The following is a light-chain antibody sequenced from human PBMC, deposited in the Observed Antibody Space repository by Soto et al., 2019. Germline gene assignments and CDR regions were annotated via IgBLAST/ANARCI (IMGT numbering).Light chain of an antibody. CDR3: QQHNNWPST. J-gene: IGKJ1*01. CDR1: QSVTNN. CDR2: GAS. Sequence: EIVMTQSPATLSVSPGERATLSCRASQSVTNNLAWYQQKPGQPPRLLIYGASSRATGIPARFSGSESGTEFTHTISSLQSEDFAVYYCQQHNNWPSTFGQGTKVDFK. V-gene: IGKV3-15*01.